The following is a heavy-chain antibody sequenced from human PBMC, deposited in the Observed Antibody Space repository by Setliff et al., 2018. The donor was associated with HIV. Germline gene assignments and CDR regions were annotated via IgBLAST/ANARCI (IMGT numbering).Heavy chain of an antibody. D-gene: IGHD3-3*01. J-gene: IGHJ4*02. CDR2: INHSGRT. Sequence: SETLSLTCAVYGGSFTNYFWSWIRQSPGKGLEWIGEINHSGRTKYNPSLKSRVIMSVDTSKNQFSLEVTSVTAADTAVYYCARDQSDWFHWGQGTLVTSPQ. CDR1: GGSFTNYF. CDR3: ARDQSDWFH. V-gene: IGHV4-34*01.